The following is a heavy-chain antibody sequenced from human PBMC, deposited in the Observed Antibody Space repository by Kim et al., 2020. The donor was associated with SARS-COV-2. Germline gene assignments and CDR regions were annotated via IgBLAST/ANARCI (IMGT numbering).Heavy chain of an antibody. Sequence: ASVKVSCKASGYTFTSYYMHWVRQAPGQGLEWMGIINPSGGSTSYAQKFQGRVTMTRDTSTSTVYMELSSLRSEDTAVYYCARGGITGTLYYYGMDVWGQGTTVTVSS. V-gene: IGHV1-46*01. D-gene: IGHD1-20*01. CDR2: INPSGGST. CDR1: GYTFTSYY. CDR3: ARGGITGTLYYYGMDV. J-gene: IGHJ6*02.